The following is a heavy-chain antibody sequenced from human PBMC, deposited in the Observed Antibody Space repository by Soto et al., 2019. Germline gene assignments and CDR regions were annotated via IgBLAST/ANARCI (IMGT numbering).Heavy chain of an antibody. CDR3: ARGRPITMVRGVPGWDYYYGMDV. D-gene: IGHD3-10*01. J-gene: IGHJ6*02. CDR1: GYTFTSYY. Sequence: ASVKVSCKASGYTFTSYYMHWVRQAPGQGLEWMGIINPSGGSTSYAQKFQGRVTMTRDTSTSTVYTELSSLRSEDTAVYYCARGRPITMVRGVPGWDYYYGMDVWGQGTTVTVSS. CDR2: INPSGGST. V-gene: IGHV1-46*01.